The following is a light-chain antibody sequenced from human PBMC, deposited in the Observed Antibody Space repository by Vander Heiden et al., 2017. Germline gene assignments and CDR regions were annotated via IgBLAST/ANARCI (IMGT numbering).Light chain of an antibody. V-gene: IGKV3-11*01. CDR3: QQRSNWLLT. J-gene: IGKJ5*01. CDR2: DAS. CDR1: QSVSSY. Sequence: EIVMTQSPATLSLSPGERATLSRRASQSVSSYLAWYQQKPGQAPRLLIYDASNRATGIPARFSGSGSGTDFTLTISSLEPEDFAVYYCQQRSNWLLTFGQGTRLEIK.